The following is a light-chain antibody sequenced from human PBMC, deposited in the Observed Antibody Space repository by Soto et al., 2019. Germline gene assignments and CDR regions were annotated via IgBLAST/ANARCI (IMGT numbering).Light chain of an antibody. CDR3: LQDYNYPYT. V-gene: IGKV1-6*01. J-gene: IGKJ2*01. Sequence: AIQITKPQSSLLPSEGDRFPITCRAVRGFRIVLGWYQQKPGKAPKLLIYAASSLQSGVPSRFSGSGSGTDFTLTINSLQPEDFATYYCLQDYNYPYTFGQGTKLEI. CDR2: AAS. CDR1: RGFRIV.